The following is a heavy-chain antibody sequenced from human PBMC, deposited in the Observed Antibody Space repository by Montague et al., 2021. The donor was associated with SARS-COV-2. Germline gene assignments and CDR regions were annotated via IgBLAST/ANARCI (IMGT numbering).Heavy chain of an antibody. CDR3: ARGVVAGPDTSDY. CDR1: GDSISGFY. Sequence: SETLSLTCTVSGDSISGFYWNWIRQPPGKGLEWIGKIYYSGITNYNPSLKSRVTISVDTSKSQFSLKLISVTAADTALYYCARGVVAGPDTSDYWGQGTLVTVSS. D-gene: IGHD2-21*01. CDR2: IYYSGIT. V-gene: IGHV4-59*13. J-gene: IGHJ4*02.